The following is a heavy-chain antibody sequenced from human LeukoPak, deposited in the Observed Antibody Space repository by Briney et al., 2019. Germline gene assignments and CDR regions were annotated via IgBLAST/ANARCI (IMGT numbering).Heavy chain of an antibody. Sequence: GGSLRLSCAASRFTFSNYAMSWVRQAPGKGLEWVSTISGSGGSTYYADSVKGRFTISRDNSKNTLHLQMNSLRAEDTAVYYCAKSAYYDSSGFYREYYFDYWGQGTLITVSS. D-gene: IGHD3-22*01. CDR1: RFTFSNYA. CDR3: AKSAYYDSSGFYREYYFDY. J-gene: IGHJ4*02. CDR2: ISGSGGST. V-gene: IGHV3-23*01.